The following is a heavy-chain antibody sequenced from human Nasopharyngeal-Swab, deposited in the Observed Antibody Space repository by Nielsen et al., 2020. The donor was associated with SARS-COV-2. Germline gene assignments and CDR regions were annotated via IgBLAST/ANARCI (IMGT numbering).Heavy chain of an antibody. V-gene: IGHV3-64D*08. CDR1: GFTFSSYG. CDR3: VKLDGYNDY. Sequence: GESLKIPCAASGFTFSSYGMHWVRQAPGKGLEYVSAISSNGGSTYYADSVKGRFTISRDNSKNTLYLQMSSLRAEDTAVYYCVKLDGYNDYWGQGTLVTVSS. D-gene: IGHD5-24*01. J-gene: IGHJ4*02. CDR2: ISSNGGST.